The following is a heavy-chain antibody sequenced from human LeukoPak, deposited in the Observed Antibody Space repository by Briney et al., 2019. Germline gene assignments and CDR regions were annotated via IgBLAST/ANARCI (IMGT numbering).Heavy chain of an antibody. J-gene: IGHJ4*02. CDR2: IWYDGSNK. CDR3: ANIVGATTLDDY. CDR1: GFTFSSYG. D-gene: IGHD1-26*01. V-gene: IGHV3-33*08. Sequence: GGYLRLSCAASGFTFSSYGMHWVRQAPGKGLEWVAVIWYDGSNKYYADSVKGRFTFSRDNSKNTLHLQMNSLRAEDTAVYYCANIVGATTLDDYWGQGTLVTVSS.